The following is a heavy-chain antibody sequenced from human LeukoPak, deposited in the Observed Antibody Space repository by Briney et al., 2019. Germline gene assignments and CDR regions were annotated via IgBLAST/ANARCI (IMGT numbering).Heavy chain of an antibody. D-gene: IGHD3-3*01. V-gene: IGHV4-59*08. CDR2: IYYSGST. CDR3: ARHQFQLFVNYDSFYF. CDR1: GGSMNSYY. Sequence: SETLSLTCTVSGGSMNSYYWSWIRQPPGKGLEWIGYIYYSGSTNYNPSLKSRVTISVDTSKNQFSLKMNSVTAADTAVYYCARHQFQLFVNYDSFYFLGQGTMVTVSS. J-gene: IGHJ3*01.